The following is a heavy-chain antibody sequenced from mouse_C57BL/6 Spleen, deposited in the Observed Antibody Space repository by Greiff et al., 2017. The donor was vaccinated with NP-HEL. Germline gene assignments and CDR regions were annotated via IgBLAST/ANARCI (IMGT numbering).Heavy chain of an antibody. CDR1: GFNIKDYY. D-gene: IGHD2-2*01. Sequence: EVMLVESGAELVRPGASVKLSCTASGFNIKDYYMHWVKQRPEQGLEWIGRIDPEDGDTEYAPKFQGKATMTADTSSNTAYLQLSSLTSEDTAVYYCTAYGYDRAWFAYWGQGTLVTVSA. J-gene: IGHJ3*01. CDR2: IDPEDGDT. CDR3: TAYGYDRAWFAY. V-gene: IGHV14-1*01.